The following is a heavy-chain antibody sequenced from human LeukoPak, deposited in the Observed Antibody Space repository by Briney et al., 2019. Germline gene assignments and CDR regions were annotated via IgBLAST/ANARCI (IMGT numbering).Heavy chain of an antibody. CDR3: ARAVPLGYCSGGSCYSYFDY. CDR2: ISVYNGNT. Sequence: ASVKVSCKASGYTFSTYGINWVRQAPGQGLEWMGWISVYNGNTNYAQKLQGRVTMTTDTSTSTAYMELRSLRSDDTAVYYCARAVPLGYCSGGSCYSYFDYWGQGTLVTVSS. D-gene: IGHD2-15*01. CDR1: GYTFSTYG. J-gene: IGHJ4*02. V-gene: IGHV1-18*01.